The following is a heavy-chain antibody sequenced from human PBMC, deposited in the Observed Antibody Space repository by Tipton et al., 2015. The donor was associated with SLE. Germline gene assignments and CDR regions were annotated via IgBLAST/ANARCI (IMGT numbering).Heavy chain of an antibody. Sequence: TLSLTCTVSGGSISSSSYYWGWIRQPPGKGLEWIGSIYYSGSTYYNPSLKSRVTISVDTSKNQFSLKLSSVTAAVTAVYYCARSGYSYGWGDYWGQGTLVTAS. V-gene: IGHV4-39*07. CDR2: IYYSGST. CDR1: GGSISSSSYY. D-gene: IGHD5-18*01. J-gene: IGHJ4*02. CDR3: ARSGYSYGWGDY.